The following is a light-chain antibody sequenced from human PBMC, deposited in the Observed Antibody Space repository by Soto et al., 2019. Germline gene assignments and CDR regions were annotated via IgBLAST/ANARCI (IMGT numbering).Light chain of an antibody. CDR2: SNN. J-gene: IGLJ2*01. CDR3: AAWDDSLNGPYVV. CDR1: SSNIGSNT. Sequence: QSVLTQPPSASGTPGQRVTISCSGSSSNIGSNTVNWYQQLPGTAPKLLIYSNNQRPSGVPDRFSGSKSGTSASLAISGLQSEDEADYDCAAWDDSLNGPYVVFGGGTKLTVL. V-gene: IGLV1-44*01.